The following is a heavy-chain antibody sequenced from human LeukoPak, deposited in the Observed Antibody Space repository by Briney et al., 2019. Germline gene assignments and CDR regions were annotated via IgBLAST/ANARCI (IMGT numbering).Heavy chain of an antibody. V-gene: IGHV3-23*01. J-gene: IGHJ4*02. D-gene: IGHD5-24*01. CDR2: ISGSGGST. CDR3: AKDRDGYKSGDFDY. CDR1: GFTFSSYA. Sequence: GGSLRLSCAASGFTFSSYAMSWVRQAPGKGLEWGSAISGSGGSTYYADSVKGRFTISRDNSKNTLYLQMNSLRAEDTAVYYCAKDRDGYKSGDFDYWGQGALVTVSS.